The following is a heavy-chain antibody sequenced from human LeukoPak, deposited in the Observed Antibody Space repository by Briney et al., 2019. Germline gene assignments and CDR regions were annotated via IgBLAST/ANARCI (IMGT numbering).Heavy chain of an antibody. V-gene: IGHV3-30*02. CDR3: AKGQQLQNWFDP. D-gene: IGHD6-13*01. J-gene: IGHJ5*02. CDR1: GFTFSSYG. CDR2: IRYDGSNK. Sequence: GGSLRLSCAASGFTFSSYGMHWVRQAPGKGLEWVAFIRYDGSNKYYADSVKGRFTISRDNSKNTLYLQMNSLRAEDTAVYYCAKGQQLQNWFDPWGQGTLVTVSS.